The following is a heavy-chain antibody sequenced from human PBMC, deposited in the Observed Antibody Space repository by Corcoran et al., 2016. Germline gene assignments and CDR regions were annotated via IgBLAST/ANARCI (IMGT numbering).Heavy chain of an antibody. CDR2: IAWDDDK. V-gene: IGHV2-70*01. CDR1: GFSLSTSGMC. D-gene: IGHD3-10*01. J-gene: IGHJ4*02. CDR3: ARSDYYGSGSYYTPVDY. Sequence: QVTLRESGPALVKPTQTLTLTCTFSGFSLSTSGMCVSWIRQPPGKALEWLALIAWDDDKYYSTSLKTRLTISKDTSTNQVFLTMTTMNPVDTATYYCARSDYYGSGSYYTPVDYWGQGTLVTVSS.